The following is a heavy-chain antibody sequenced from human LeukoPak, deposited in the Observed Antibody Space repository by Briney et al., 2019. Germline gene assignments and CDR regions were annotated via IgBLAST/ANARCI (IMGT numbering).Heavy chain of an antibody. CDR3: ARSYYDFWSSYYRPNWFDP. V-gene: IGHV4-39*01. CDR1: GGSISSSSYY. Sequence: SETLSLTCTVSGGSISSSSYYWGWIRQPPGKGLEWIGSIYYSGSTYYNPSLKSRVTISVDTSKNQFSLKLSSVTAADTAVYYCARSYYDFWSSYYRPNWFDPWGQGTLVTVSS. D-gene: IGHD3-3*01. J-gene: IGHJ5*02. CDR2: IYYSGST.